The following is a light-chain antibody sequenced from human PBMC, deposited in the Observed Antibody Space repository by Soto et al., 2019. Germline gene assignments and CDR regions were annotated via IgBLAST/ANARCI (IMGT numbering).Light chain of an antibody. V-gene: IGLV1-44*01. CDR3: AAWDDRVNGVV. CDR2: TDD. Sequence: QSVLTQPPSVSGTPGQSITISCSGSSSNIGTYTLNWYQHLPGTAPKLLFSTDDQRPSGVADRFSGSKSGTSASLAISGLQSEDESDYSCAAWDDRVNGVVFGGGTKLPVL. CDR1: SSNIGTYT. J-gene: IGLJ2*01.